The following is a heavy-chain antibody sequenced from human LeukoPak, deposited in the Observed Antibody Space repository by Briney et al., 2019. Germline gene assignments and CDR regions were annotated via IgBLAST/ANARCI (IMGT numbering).Heavy chain of an antibody. CDR3: ARDHVSGYYAY. J-gene: IGHJ4*02. Sequence: PGGSLRLSCAASGFTFSSYSMNWVRQAPGKGLEWVSYISSSSSTIYYADSVKGRFTISRDNAKNSLYLQMNTLTVADTAIYYCARDHVSGYYAYWGQGTLVTVSS. CDR2: ISSSSSTI. V-gene: IGHV3-48*01. CDR1: GFTFSSYS. D-gene: IGHD5/OR15-5a*01.